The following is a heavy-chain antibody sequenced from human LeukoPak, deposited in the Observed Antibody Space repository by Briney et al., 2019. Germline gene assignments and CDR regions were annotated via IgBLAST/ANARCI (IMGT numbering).Heavy chain of an antibody. CDR3: AREEEGATHPDY. V-gene: IGHV3-48*04. Sequence: GGSLRLSCAASGFTFSSYAMNWVRQAPGKGLEWVSSISESGGSKYHADSVKGRFTISRDNAKNSLYLQMNSLRAEDTAVYYCAREEEGATHPDYWGQGTLVTVSS. CDR2: ISESGGSK. D-gene: IGHD1-26*01. CDR1: GFTFSSYA. J-gene: IGHJ4*02.